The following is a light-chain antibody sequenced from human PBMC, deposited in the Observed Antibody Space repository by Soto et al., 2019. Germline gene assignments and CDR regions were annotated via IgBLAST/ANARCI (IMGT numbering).Light chain of an antibody. V-gene: IGKV3-20*01. CDR1: QSVSSY. Sequence: EIVLTQSPATLSLSPGERATLSCRASQSVSSYLAWYQQKPGQAPRLLIFGVSSRATGIPDRFSGSGSGTDFTLSVSRLEPEDFAVYFCQQYGSSPATFGQGTKVDIK. CDR2: GVS. CDR3: QQYGSSPAT. J-gene: IGKJ1*01.